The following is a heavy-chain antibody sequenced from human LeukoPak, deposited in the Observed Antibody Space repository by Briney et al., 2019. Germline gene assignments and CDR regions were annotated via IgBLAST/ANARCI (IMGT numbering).Heavy chain of an antibody. J-gene: IGHJ4*02. CDR1: GFTFISYS. CDR2: IAYDGSNK. D-gene: IGHD1-26*01. Sequence: GGSLRLSCAASGFTFISYSMNWVRQAPGKGLEWVAVIAYDGSNKNYADSVKGRFTISRDNSKNTLYLQMNSLRAEDTAVYYCAKDRYSGTYLQTGPCAHWGQGTLVTVSS. V-gene: IGHV3-30*18. CDR3: AKDRYSGTYLQTGPCAH.